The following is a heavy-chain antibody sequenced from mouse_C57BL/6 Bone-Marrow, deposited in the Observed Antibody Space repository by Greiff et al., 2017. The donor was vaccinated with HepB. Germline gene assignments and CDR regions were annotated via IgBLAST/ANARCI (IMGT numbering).Heavy chain of an antibody. CDR2: FYPGSGSI. J-gene: IGHJ3*01. D-gene: IGHD1-1*01. Sequence: VKLMESGAELVKPGASVKLSCKASGYTFTEYTIHWVKQRSGQGLEWIGWFYPGSGSIKYNEKFKDKATLTADKSSSTVYMELSRLTSEDSAVYFCARHEGGGSSFAYWGQGTLVTVSA. CDR3: ARHEGGGSSFAY. CDR1: GYTFTEYT. V-gene: IGHV1-62-2*01.